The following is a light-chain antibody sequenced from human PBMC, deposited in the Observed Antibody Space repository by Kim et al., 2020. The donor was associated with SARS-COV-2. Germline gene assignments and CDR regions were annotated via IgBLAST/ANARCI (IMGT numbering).Light chain of an antibody. CDR1: TSNIGNNY. Sequence: GETVIISCSGGTSNIGNNYVYWYQQFPGAAPKLLIYRNIERPSGIPDRFSGSKSDTSASLAIGGLRSEDEADYYCASWDDSLEGWLFGGGTKLTVL. V-gene: IGLV1-47*01. CDR2: RNI. J-gene: IGLJ3*02. CDR3: ASWDDSLEGWL.